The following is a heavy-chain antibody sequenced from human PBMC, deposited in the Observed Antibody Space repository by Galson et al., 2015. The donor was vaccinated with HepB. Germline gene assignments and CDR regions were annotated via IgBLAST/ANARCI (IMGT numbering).Heavy chain of an antibody. J-gene: IGHJ4*02. CDR1: GFTFSSYS. CDR2: ISGSSSYI. CDR3: VGYRSGGSCHFSDY. D-gene: IGHD2-15*01. V-gene: IGHV3-21*01. Sequence: SLRLSCAASGFTFSSYSMNWVRQAPGKGLEWVSSISGSSSYIYYADSVKGRFTISRDNAKNSLYLQMNSLRAEDTAVYYCVGYRSGGSCHFSDYWGQGTLVTVSS.